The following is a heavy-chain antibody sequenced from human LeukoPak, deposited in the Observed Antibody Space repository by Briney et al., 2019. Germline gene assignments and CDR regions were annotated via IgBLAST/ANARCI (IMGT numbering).Heavy chain of an antibody. V-gene: IGHV3-23*01. CDR3: AKDVEYGSGTPIGY. CDR1: GFTFSNYA. Sequence: GGSLRLSCAASGFTFSNYAMSWVRQAPGKGLEWVSGISGSGGSGTYYADSVKGRFTISRDNSKNTLYLQMNSLRAEDTAIYYCAKDVEYGSGTPIGYWGQGTLVTVSS. CDR2: ISGSGGSGT. J-gene: IGHJ4*02. D-gene: IGHD3-10*01.